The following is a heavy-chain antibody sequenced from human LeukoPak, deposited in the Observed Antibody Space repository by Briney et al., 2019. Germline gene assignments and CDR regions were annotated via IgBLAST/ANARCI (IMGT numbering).Heavy chain of an antibody. D-gene: IGHD5-18*01. CDR3: ARAGYSYGYCFDY. CDR2: IYYSGST. J-gene: IGHJ4*02. Sequence: PSETLSLTCTVSGGSISSYYWSWIRQPPGKGLEWIGYIYYSGSTNYNPSLKSRVTISVDTPKNQFSLKLSSVTAADTAVYYCARAGYSYGYCFDYWGQGTLVTVSS. V-gene: IGHV4-59*01. CDR1: GGSISSYY.